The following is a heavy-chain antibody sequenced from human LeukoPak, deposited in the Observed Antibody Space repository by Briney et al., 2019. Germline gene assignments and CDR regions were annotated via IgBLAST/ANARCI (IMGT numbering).Heavy chain of an antibody. V-gene: IGHV1-69*05. Sequence: ASVKVSCKASGGTFSSYAISWVRQAPGQGLEWMGGIIPIFGTANYAQKFQGRVTITTDESTSTAYMELSSLRAEDTAVYYCARDAGAMERDFWSGSSAFDIWGQGTMVTVSS. J-gene: IGHJ3*02. D-gene: IGHD3-3*01. CDR3: ARDAGAMERDFWSGSSAFDI. CDR2: IIPIFGTA. CDR1: GGTFSSYA.